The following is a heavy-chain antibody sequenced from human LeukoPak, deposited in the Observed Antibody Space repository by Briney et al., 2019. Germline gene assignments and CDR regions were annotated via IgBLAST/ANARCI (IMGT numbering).Heavy chain of an antibody. Sequence: SETLSLTCTVSDDSIKSISYYWAWIRQPPGKGLEWIGYIYYSGSTYYNPSLKSRVTISVDTSKNQFSLKLSSVTAADTAVYYCARVQVGATDYWGQGTLVTVSS. CDR3: ARVQVGATDY. D-gene: IGHD1-26*01. V-gene: IGHV4-30-4*08. J-gene: IGHJ4*02. CDR2: IYYSGST. CDR1: DDSIKSISYY.